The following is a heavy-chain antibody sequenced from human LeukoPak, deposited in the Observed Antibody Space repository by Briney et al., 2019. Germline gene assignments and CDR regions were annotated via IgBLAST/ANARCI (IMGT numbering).Heavy chain of an antibody. CDR3: AREHRDDGSGWYYFDY. Sequence: GGSLRLSCAASGFTVSSNYMSWVRQAPGKGLEWVSVIYSGGSTYYADSVKGRFTISRDNSKNTLYLQMNSLRAEDTAVYYCAREHRDDGSGWYYFDYWGQGTLVTVSS. D-gene: IGHD6-19*01. V-gene: IGHV3-66*01. CDR2: IYSGGST. CDR1: GFTVSSNY. J-gene: IGHJ4*02.